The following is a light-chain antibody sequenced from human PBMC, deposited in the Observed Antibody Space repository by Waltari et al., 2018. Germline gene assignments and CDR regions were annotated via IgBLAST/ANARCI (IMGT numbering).Light chain of an antibody. CDR1: QSVFSTSKKKNY. CDR2: WAS. J-gene: IGKJ1*01. Sequence: DIVMTQSPDSLAVSLGERATINCKSSQSVFSTSKKKNYLGWYQQKPGQLPKMLIYWASARPSGVPERFGGSGSGTDFTLTISSLQAEDVAVYYCLQYYRTPRTFGQGTKVEIK. V-gene: IGKV4-1*01. CDR3: LQYYRTPRT.